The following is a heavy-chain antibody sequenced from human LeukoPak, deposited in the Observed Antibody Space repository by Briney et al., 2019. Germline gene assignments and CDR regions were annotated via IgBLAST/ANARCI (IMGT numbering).Heavy chain of an antibody. CDR3: ARWAGDSSAWYPALFDY. J-gene: IGHJ4*02. D-gene: IGHD6-13*01. CDR1: GGTFSNHA. CDR2: IIPISGTA. V-gene: IGHV1-69*13. Sequence: SSVKVSCKASGGTFSNHAISWVRQAPGQGLEWMGVIIPISGTANYAQKFQGRVTITADASTSTVYMELSSLTSDDTAVYYCARWAGDSSAWYPALFDYWGQAALVTVSS.